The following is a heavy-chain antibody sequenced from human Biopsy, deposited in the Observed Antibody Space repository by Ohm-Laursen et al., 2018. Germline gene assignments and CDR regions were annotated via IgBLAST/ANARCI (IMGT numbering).Heavy chain of an antibody. CDR1: GDRFTEFS. CDR2: FDPEEGQR. D-gene: IGHD2-21*02. V-gene: IGHV1-24*01. Sequence: SSVKVSCNASGDRFTEFSIHWVRQAPGKGLEWMGGFDPEEGQRTYAQKFQGRLTMTEDTSADTAYMELRGLRSEDAAVYYCAADSENCGGDCYIYWGQGTQVTVSP. J-gene: IGHJ4*02. CDR3: AADSENCGGDCYIY.